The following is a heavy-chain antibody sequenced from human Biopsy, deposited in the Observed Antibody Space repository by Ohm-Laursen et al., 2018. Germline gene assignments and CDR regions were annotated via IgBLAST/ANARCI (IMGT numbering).Heavy chain of an antibody. V-gene: IGHV4-59*01. D-gene: IGHD3-3*01. CDR2: VYNGGIT. CDR3: ARTPRDSFWSGSYKRGLWFDP. J-gene: IGHJ5*02. Sequence: ETLSLTCSVSGGSIISYYWTWIRQPPGKGLEWIGHVYNGGITNYNPPLKIRVTISKDTSKNQFSLQVNSVTAADTAVYYCARTPRDSFWSGSYKRGLWFDPWGQGTLVIVSS. CDR1: GGSIISYY.